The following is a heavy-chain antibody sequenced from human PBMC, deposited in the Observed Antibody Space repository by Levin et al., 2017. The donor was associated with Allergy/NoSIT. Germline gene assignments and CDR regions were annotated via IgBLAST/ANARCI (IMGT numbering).Heavy chain of an antibody. CDR3: AGAFIATAGRGWFDP. D-gene: IGHD6-13*01. CDR1: GGSISSHY. V-gene: IGHV4-59*11. Sequence: PSETLSLTCTVSGGSISSHYWSWIRQPPGKGLEWIGYIYYSGNTKYNPSLKSQVTMSVDTSKNQFSLKLSSVTAADTAVYYCAGAFIATAGRGWFDPWGQGTLVTVSS. CDR2: IYYSGNT. J-gene: IGHJ5*02.